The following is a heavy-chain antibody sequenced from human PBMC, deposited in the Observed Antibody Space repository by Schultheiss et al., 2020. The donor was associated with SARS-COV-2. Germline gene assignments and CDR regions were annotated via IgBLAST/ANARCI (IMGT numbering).Heavy chain of an antibody. J-gene: IGHJ4*02. Sequence: SVKVSCKASGYTFTSYGISWVRQAPGQGLEWMGRIIPILGIANYAQKFQGRVTITADKSTSTAYMELSSLRSEDTAVYYCARRRNLLATPMVFDSWGQGTLVTVSS. CDR2: IIPILGIA. D-gene: IGHD5-12*01. V-gene: IGHV1-69*04. CDR3: ARRRNLLATPMVFDS. CDR1: GYTFTSYG.